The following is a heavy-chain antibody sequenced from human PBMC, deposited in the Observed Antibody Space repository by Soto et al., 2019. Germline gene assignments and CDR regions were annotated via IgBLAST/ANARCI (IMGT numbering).Heavy chain of an antibody. V-gene: IGHV4-59*01. CDR2: IYYSGST. Sequence: SETLSLTCTVSGGSISSYYWSWIRQPPGKGLEWIGYIYYSGSTNYNPSLKSRVTISVDTSKNQFSLKLSSVTAADTAVYYCARSMAGRALYFDYWGQGTLVTVSS. CDR1: GGSISSYY. CDR3: ARSMAGRALYFDY. D-gene: IGHD6-19*01. J-gene: IGHJ4*02.